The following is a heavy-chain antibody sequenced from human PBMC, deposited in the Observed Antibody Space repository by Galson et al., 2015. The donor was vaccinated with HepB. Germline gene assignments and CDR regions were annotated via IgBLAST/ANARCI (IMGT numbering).Heavy chain of an antibody. CDR2: ISGDRGNT. D-gene: IGHD1-26*01. J-gene: IGHJ6*02. V-gene: IGHV3-23*01. CDR1: GFTFRSYA. Sequence: SLRLSCAASGFTFRSYAMSWVRQAPGKGLEWVSGISGDRGNTYYADSVKGRFTISRDNSRNTLYLQMNSLRAEDTAVYYCAKGQTAIVGAALGYYYFGMDVWGQGTTVTVSS. CDR3: AKGQTAIVGAALGYYYFGMDV.